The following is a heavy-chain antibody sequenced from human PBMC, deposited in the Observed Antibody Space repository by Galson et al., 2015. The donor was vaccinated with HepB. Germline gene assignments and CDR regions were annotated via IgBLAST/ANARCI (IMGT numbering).Heavy chain of an antibody. CDR3: ASSIVAGTQPLKY. J-gene: IGHJ4*01. CDR1: EFTVSGNY. D-gene: IGHD6-19*01. V-gene: IGHV3-53*01. Sequence: SLRLSCAASEFTVSGNYMSWVRQAPGRGLEWVSVIYSGGTTRYADSVKGRSAISRDSSKNTVYLQMDSLRVEDTAVYYCASSIVAGTQPLKYWGQGTLVTVSS. CDR2: IYSGGTT.